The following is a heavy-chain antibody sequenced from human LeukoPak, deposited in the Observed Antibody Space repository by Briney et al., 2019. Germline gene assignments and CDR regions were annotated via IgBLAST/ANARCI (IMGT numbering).Heavy chain of an antibody. V-gene: IGHV4-34*01. D-gene: IGHD2-2*01. CDR2: INHSGST. CDR3: ARRRAPRSTSQYYYYYMDV. J-gene: IGHJ6*03. Sequence: SETLSLTCAVYGGSFSGYYWSWIRQPPGKGLEWIGEINHSGSTNYNPSLKSRVTISVGTSKNQFSLKLSSVTAADTAVYYCARRRAPRSTSQYYYYYMDVWGKGTTVTVSS. CDR1: GGSFSGYY.